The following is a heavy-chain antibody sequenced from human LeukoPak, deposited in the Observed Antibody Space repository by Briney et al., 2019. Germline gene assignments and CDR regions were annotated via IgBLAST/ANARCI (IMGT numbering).Heavy chain of an antibody. V-gene: IGHV4-59*01. CDR3: ARYLRIEGKYDFDY. CDR2: IYYSGST. J-gene: IGHJ4*02. Sequence: PSETLSLTCTVSADSIRSYYWNWIRQPPGKGLEWIGYIYYSGSTNYNPSLKSRVTMSVDTSRNQFSLKLTSVTAADTAVYYCARYLRIEGKYDFDYWGQGTLVTVSS. D-gene: IGHD1-26*01. CDR1: ADSIRSYY.